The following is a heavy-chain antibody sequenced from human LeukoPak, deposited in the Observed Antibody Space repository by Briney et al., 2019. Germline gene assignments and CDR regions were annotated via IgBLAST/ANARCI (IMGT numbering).Heavy chain of an antibody. J-gene: IGHJ6*02. CDR3: ARGHYGIDV. Sequence: PGGSLRLSCAASGFTFSSYSMNWVRQAPGKGLEWVAVIWYDGSNKYYADSVKGRFTISRDNSKNTLYLQMNSLRAEDTAVYYCARGHYGIDVWGQGTTVTVSS. CDR1: GFTFSSYS. V-gene: IGHV3-33*08. CDR2: IWYDGSNK.